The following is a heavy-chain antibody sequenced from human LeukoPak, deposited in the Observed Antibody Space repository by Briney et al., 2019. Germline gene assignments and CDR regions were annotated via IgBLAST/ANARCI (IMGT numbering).Heavy chain of an antibody. V-gene: IGHV1-2*02. CDR1: GHTFTGYY. CDR2: INPNSGGT. J-gene: IGHJ5*02. D-gene: IGHD6-19*01. Sequence: GASVKVSCKASGHTFTGYYMHWVRQAPGQGLEWMGWINPNSGGTNHAQKFQGRVTMTRDTSISTAYMELSRLRSDDTAVYYCARQWLVSPVGFDPWGQGTLVTVSS. CDR3: ARQWLVSPVGFDP.